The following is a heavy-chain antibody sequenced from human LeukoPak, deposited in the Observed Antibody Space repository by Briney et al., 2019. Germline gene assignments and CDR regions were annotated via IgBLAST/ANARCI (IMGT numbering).Heavy chain of an antibody. Sequence: GGSLRLSCAASPFTFSSYGMHWVRQAPGKGLEWVAYIQYDGSNQQYADSVKGRFTISRDNSKNTLYLQMNSLRAEDTAVYYCAKDWTGTKPFDLWGRGTLVTVSS. J-gene: IGHJ2*01. CDR2: IQYDGSNQ. D-gene: IGHD3/OR15-3a*01. CDR3: AKDWTGTKPFDL. CDR1: PFTFSSYG. V-gene: IGHV3-30*02.